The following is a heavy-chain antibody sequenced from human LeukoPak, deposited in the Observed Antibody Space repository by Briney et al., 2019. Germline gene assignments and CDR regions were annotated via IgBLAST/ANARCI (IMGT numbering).Heavy chain of an antibody. Sequence: GGSLRLSCAASGFTFSSYAMSWVRQAPGKGLEWVSAISGSGGSTYYADSVKGRFIISRDNSKNTLYLQMNSLRAEDTAVYYCAKESRDGYGPPYFDYWGQGTLVTVSS. D-gene: IGHD5-24*01. CDR3: AKESRDGYGPPYFDY. CDR2: ISGSGGST. V-gene: IGHV3-23*01. J-gene: IGHJ4*02. CDR1: GFTFSSYA.